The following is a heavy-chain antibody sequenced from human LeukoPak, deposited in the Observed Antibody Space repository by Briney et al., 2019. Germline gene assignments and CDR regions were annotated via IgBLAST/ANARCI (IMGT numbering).Heavy chain of an antibody. J-gene: IGHJ6*02. D-gene: IGHD2-2*01. CDR3: ARGSQLLYYYYYGMDV. V-gene: IGHV1-46*01. CDR2: INPSGGST. CDR1: GYTFTSYY. Sequence: ASVKVSCKASGYTFTSYYMHWVRQAPGQGLEWMGIINPSGGSTSYAQKFQGRVTMTRGTSTSTVYMELSSLRSEDTAVYYCARGSQLLYYYYYGMDVWGQGTTVTVSS.